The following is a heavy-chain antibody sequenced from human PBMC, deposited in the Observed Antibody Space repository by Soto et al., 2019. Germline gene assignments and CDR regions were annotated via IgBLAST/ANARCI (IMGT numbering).Heavy chain of an antibody. V-gene: IGHV3-30*18. CDR1: IFTFSSYG. CDR2: ISNDGSKS. CDR3: AKGIGLQFIAVVPPTMPDPIDY. Sequence: PGGSLKLSCAASIFTFSSYGMHWVRQAPGKGLEWVAVISNDGSKSYYAESVKGRFTISRDNSKKTLYLQMNSLRAEDTAVYYCAKGIGLQFIAVVPPTMPDPIDYWGPGTLVTVSS. J-gene: IGHJ4*02. D-gene: IGHD2-2*01.